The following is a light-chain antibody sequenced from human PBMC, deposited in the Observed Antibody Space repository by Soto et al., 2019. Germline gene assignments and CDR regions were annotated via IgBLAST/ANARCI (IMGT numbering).Light chain of an antibody. CDR1: SSDVGGSNY. Sequence: QSALTQPASVSGSPGQSITISCTGTSSDVGGSNYVSWYQQHPGKAPKLIIYTVSSRPSGVSNRVSGSKSGNTASLTISGLQAEDEADYYCSSYTSSSILFGGGTKRTVL. CDR2: TVS. CDR3: SSYTSSSIL. V-gene: IGLV2-14*01. J-gene: IGLJ2*01.